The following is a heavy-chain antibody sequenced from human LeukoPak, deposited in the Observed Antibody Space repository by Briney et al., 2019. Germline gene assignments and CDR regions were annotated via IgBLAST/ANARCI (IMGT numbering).Heavy chain of an antibody. CDR3: ARAQSYDILTPVGY. J-gene: IGHJ4*02. CDR1: GGSISSYY. Sequence: SETLSLTCAVSGGSISSYYWSWIRQPPGKGLEWIGYIYYSGSTNYNPSLKSRVTISVDTSKNQFSLKLSSVTAADTAVYYCARAQSYDILTPVGYWGQGTLVTVSS. D-gene: IGHD3-9*01. CDR2: IYYSGST. V-gene: IGHV4-59*01.